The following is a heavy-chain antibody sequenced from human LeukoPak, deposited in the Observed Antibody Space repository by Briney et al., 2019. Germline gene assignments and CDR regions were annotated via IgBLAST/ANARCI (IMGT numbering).Heavy chain of an antibody. V-gene: IGHV3-30*07. Sequence: GGSLRLSCAASGFTFSSHAMHWVRQAPGKGLEWVAVIAYDGTNKYYADYVKGRFTMSRDNSKNTLYLQMDSLRAEDTAVYYCTRDYRVGCTGGSCYPIDYWGQGTLVTVSS. D-gene: IGHD2-15*01. J-gene: IGHJ4*02. CDR1: GFTFSSHA. CDR3: TRDYRVGCTGGSCYPIDY. CDR2: IAYDGTNK.